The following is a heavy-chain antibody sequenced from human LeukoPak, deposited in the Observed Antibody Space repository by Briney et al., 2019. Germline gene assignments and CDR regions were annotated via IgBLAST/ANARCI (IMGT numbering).Heavy chain of an antibody. V-gene: IGHV3-33*01. D-gene: IGHD2-15*01. CDR3: ARDLYCSGGSCLYFDY. J-gene: IGHJ4*02. Sequence: GGSLRLSCAASGFTFSSYGMHWVRQAPGKGLEWVAVMYYDGISKYYADSVKGRFTISRDNSINTVYLQMNSLRAEDTAVYFCARDLYCSGGSCLYFDYWGQGTLVPVSS. CDR1: GFTFSSYG. CDR2: MYYDGISK.